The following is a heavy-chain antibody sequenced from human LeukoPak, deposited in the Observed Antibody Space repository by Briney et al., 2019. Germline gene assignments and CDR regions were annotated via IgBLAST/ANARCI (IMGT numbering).Heavy chain of an antibody. CDR2: IYYSGRT. CDR1: GGSISSYY. J-gene: IGHJ3*02. CDR3: ARDSKMRNAFDI. D-gene: IGHD2-2*01. Sequence: SGTLSLTCTVSGGSISSYYWSWIRQPPGKGLEWIGYIYYSGRTNYNPSLKSRVTISVDTSTNQFSLKLSSVTAADTAVYYCARDSKMRNAFDIWGQGTMVTVSS. V-gene: IGHV4-59*01.